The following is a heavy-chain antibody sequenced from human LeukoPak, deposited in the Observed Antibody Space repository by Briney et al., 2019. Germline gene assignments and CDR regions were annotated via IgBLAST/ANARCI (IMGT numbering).Heavy chain of an antibody. Sequence: SETLSLTCTVSGGSISPYYWSWLRQSPGKGLEWIGYISCSGSTKNNPSLKSRVTISVDTSKNQFSLKLTSVTAADTAVYYCAKEGAESFPDAFDIWGPGTLITVSS. CDR1: GGSISPYY. D-gene: IGHD3-10*01. V-gene: IGHV4-59*01. CDR2: ISCSGST. CDR3: AKEGAESFPDAFDI. J-gene: IGHJ3*02.